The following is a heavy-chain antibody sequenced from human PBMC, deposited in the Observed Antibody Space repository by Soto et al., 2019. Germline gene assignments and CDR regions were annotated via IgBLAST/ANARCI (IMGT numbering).Heavy chain of an antibody. Sequence: QVQLVESGGAVVQPGRSLRLSCVASGFPLRTYAMHWVRQAPGKGLEWVAVISYDGSNEYYADSVKGRFAISKDNSKNTLYLQMNSLRREDTATYYCAKPQKLQYSRSSLHYFYHDMDVWGQGTTVTVSS. D-gene: IGHD6-6*01. J-gene: IGHJ6*02. CDR2: ISYDGSNE. CDR3: AKPQKLQYSRSSLHYFYHDMDV. V-gene: IGHV3-30*18. CDR1: GFPLRTYA.